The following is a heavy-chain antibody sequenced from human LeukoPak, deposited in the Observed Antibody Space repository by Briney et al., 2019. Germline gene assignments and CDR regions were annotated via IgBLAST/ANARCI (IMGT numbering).Heavy chain of an antibody. V-gene: IGHV3-30*18. CDR3: AKDKGGGYGNDGFDI. CDR1: GFTFSRYG. CDR2: ISYDGSNQ. J-gene: IGHJ3*02. Sequence: GGSLRLSCAASGFTFSRYGLHWVRQAPGKGLEWVAVISYDGSNQYYADSVKGRFTISRDNSKNTLYLQMNSLRAEDTAVYYCAKDKGGGYGNDGFDIWGRGTMVTVSS. D-gene: IGHD3-16*01.